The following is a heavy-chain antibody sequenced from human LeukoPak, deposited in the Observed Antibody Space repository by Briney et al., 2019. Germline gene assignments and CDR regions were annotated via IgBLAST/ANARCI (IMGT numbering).Heavy chain of an antibody. D-gene: IGHD6-13*01. Sequence: AGGSLRLSCAVSGLTFSDYRMIWVRQAPGKGLEWVAVISYDGSNKYYADSVKGRFTISRDNSKNTLYLQMNSLRAEDTAVYYCAKDLVRAAAGTYGYYYYYYGMDVWGQGTTVTVSS. CDR1: GLTFSDYR. J-gene: IGHJ6*02. V-gene: IGHV3-30*18. CDR3: AKDLVRAAAGTYGYYYYYYGMDV. CDR2: ISYDGSNK.